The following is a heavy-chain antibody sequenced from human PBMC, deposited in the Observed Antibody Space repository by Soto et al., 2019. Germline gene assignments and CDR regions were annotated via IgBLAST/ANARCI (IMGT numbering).Heavy chain of an antibody. CDR3: ARLSLEYQVMFSYYYMDV. CDR2: IKQDGSEK. Sequence: EVQLVESGGGLVQPGGSLRLSCAASGFTFSSYWMSWVRQAPGKGLEWVANIKQDGSEKYYVDSVKGRFTISRDNAKNSLYLQMNSLRAEDTAVYYCARLSLEYQVMFSYYYMDVWGKGTTVTVSS. V-gene: IGHV3-7*01. CDR1: GFTFSSYW. D-gene: IGHD6-6*01. J-gene: IGHJ6*03.